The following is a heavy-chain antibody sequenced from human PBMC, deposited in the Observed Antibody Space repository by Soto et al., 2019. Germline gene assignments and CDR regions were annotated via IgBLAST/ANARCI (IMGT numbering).Heavy chain of an antibody. CDR2: IDPVDSDA. CDR3: SGIETMARNWFDP. CDR1: GFNFANYW. V-gene: IGHV5-10-1*01. D-gene: IGHD1-26*01. J-gene: IGHJ5*02. Sequence: AALKISCKGSGFNFANYWLSSERPKPGKGLEWMGTIDPVDSDANYSPSFQGHVTFSVDTSISTAYLQWSSLKASDTAVYVWSGIETMARNWFDPWGQGTLVTVSS.